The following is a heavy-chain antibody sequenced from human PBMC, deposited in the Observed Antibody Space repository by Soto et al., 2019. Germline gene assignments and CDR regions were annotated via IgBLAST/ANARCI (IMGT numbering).Heavy chain of an antibody. CDR1: GGTFSGY. CDR2: IIPILGIA. J-gene: IGHJ4*02. Sequence: QVQLVQSGAEVKKPGSSVKVSCKASGGTFSGYISWMRQAPGQGLEWMGRIIPILGIANYAQKFQGRVTITADKSTSTAYMELSSLRSEDTAVYYCARLLYYDSSGYPVDYWGQGTLVTVSS. V-gene: IGHV1-69*02. CDR3: ARLLYYDSSGYPVDY. D-gene: IGHD3-22*01.